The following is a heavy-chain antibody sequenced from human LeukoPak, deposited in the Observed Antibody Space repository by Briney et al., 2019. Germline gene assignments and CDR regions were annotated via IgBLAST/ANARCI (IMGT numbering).Heavy chain of an antibody. CDR2: INHSGST. D-gene: IGHD6-6*01. J-gene: IGHJ4*02. V-gene: IGHV4-34*01. CDR3: ARGRYSSSSPFFDY. Sequence: SETLSLTCAVYGGSFSGYYWSWIRQPPGKGLEWIGEINHSGSTNYNPSLKSRVTISVDTSKNQFSLKLSSVTAADTAVYYCARGRYSSSSPFFDYWGQRTLVTVSS. CDR1: GGSFSGYY.